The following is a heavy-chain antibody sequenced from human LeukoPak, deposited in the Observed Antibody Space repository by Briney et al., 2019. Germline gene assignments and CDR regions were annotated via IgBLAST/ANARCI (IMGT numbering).Heavy chain of an antibody. CDR3: AREAYWGSNAKGFDY. CDR2: ISSPSTNI. J-gene: IGHJ4*02. D-gene: IGHD7-27*01. CDR1: GFTFTDYS. V-gene: IGHV3-48*02. Sequence: PGGSLRLSCAASGFTFTDYSINWVRQAPGRGLEWVSYISSPSTNIYYADSVKGRFTISRDNAKNSLYLQMNSLRDEDTAVYFCAREAYWGSNAKGFDYWGQGTLVTVSS.